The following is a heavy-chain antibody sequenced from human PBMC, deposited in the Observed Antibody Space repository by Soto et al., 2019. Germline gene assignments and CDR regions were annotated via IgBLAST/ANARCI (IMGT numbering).Heavy chain of an antibody. J-gene: IGHJ5*02. D-gene: IGHD2-21*01. V-gene: IGHV4-31*03. CDR1: GAALNSGNYY. CDR3: ARLRIATNNYTWFDP. Sequence: TLSLTCSVSGAALNSGNYYWSWIRQVPGKGLEWIGHIYVTGAVDYNPSLRDRITISQDTSERQFSLNLRLVTAADTAVYYCARLRIATNNYTWFDPWGQGTLDTDAS. CDR2: IYVTGAV.